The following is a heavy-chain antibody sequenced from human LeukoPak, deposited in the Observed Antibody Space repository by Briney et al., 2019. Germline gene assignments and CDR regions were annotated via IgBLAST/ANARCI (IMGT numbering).Heavy chain of an antibody. CDR3: ARGWRSLGVDY. J-gene: IGHJ4*02. CDR2: ISRTNSTI. CDR1: GFTFGSYS. Sequence: GGSLRLSCAASGFTFGSYSMNWVRQAPGKGLEWVSYISRTNSTIYYADSVKGRFTISRDNAKNSLYLQMNSLRAEDTAVYYCARGWRSLGVDYWGQGILVTVSS. V-gene: IGHV3-48*01. D-gene: IGHD3-3*01.